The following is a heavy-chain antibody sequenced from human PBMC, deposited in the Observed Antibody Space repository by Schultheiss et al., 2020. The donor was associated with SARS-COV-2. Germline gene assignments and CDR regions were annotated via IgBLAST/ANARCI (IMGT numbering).Heavy chain of an antibody. D-gene: IGHD6-6*01. CDR1: GGSISSNNNF. Sequence: SETLSLTCSVSGGSISSNNNFWAWIRQPPGKGLEWIGYIYYSGSTNYNPSLKSRVTMSVDTSKNQFSLKLSSVTAADTAVYYCARGDRYSSSMSSLDYWGQGTLVTVSS. J-gene: IGHJ4*02. V-gene: IGHV4-61*05. CDR2: IYYSGST. CDR3: ARGDRYSSSMSSLDY.